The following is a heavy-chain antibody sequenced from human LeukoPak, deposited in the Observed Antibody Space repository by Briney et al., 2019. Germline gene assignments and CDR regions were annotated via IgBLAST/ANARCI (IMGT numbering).Heavy chain of an antibody. CDR3: ARGRRYCSSTSCYIPPFDY. V-gene: IGHV3-48*04. J-gene: IGHJ4*02. CDR2: ISSSGSTI. D-gene: IGHD2-2*02. CDR1: GFTFSSYA. Sequence: GGSLRLSCAASGFTFSSYAMSWVRQAPGKGLEWVSYISSSGSTIYYADSVKGRFTISRDNAKNSLYLQMNSLRAEDTAVYYCARGRRYCSSTSCYIPPFDYWGQGTLVTVSS.